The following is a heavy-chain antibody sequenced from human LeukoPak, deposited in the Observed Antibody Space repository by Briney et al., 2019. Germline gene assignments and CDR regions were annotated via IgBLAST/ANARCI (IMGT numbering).Heavy chain of an antibody. J-gene: IGHJ4*02. D-gene: IGHD3-16*01. V-gene: IGHV3-23*01. CDR3: AYTNNLKY. Sequence: PGGSLRLSCAASGFTFSTYAMSWVRQTPEKGLEWVSAISSSGGSTYYADSVKGRFTISRDNSKNTLYLQMNSLRAEDTAVYYCAYTNNLKYWGQGTLVTVSS. CDR2: ISSSGGST. CDR1: GFTFSTYA.